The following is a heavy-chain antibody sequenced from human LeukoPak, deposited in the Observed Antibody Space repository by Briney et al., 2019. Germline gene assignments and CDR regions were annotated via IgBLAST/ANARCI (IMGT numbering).Heavy chain of an antibody. Sequence: GGSLRLSCAAPGFTFSSYWMHWVRQAPGKGLVWVSRINSDGSSTSYADSVKGRFTISRDNAKNTLYLQMNSLRAEDTAVYYCARGLRGGNTWNYHDSSGYYPPMNYWGQGTLVTVSS. V-gene: IGHV3-74*01. CDR3: ARGLRGGNTWNYHDSSGYYPPMNY. D-gene: IGHD3-22*01. CDR2: INSDGSST. CDR1: GFTFSSYW. J-gene: IGHJ4*02.